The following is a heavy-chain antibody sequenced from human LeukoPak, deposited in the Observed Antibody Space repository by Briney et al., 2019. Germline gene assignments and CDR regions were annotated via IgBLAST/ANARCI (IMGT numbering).Heavy chain of an antibody. CDR3: ARDHETFLEWLFPRWFDP. D-gene: IGHD3-3*02. CDR2: IIPIFGIA. V-gene: IGHV1-69*04. CDR1: GGTFSGYA. Sequence: ASVKVSCKASGGTFSGYAISWVRQAPGQGLEWMGRIIPIFGIANYAQKFQGRVTITADKSTSTAYMELSSLRSEDTAVYYCARDHETFLEWLFPRWFDPWGQGTLVTVSS. J-gene: IGHJ5*02.